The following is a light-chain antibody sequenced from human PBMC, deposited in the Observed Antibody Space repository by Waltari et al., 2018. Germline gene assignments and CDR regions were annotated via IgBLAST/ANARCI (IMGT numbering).Light chain of an antibody. CDR3: QQRHNWPLT. CDR2: DAS. Sequence: EIVLTQSPATLPFSPWEGATLSCRASESVRSYLAWYQQKPGQAPRLLIYDASNRASGIPARFSGSGSGTDFSLSISSLEPEDFAVYYCQQRHNWPLTFGGGTKVEIK. V-gene: IGKV3-11*01. CDR1: ESVRSY. J-gene: IGKJ4*01.